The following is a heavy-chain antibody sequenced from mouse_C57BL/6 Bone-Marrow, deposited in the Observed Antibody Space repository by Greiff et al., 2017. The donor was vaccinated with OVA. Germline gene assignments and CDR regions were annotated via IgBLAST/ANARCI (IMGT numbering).Heavy chain of an antibody. CDR3: ASRSTMVTYWYFDV. Sequence: QVQLKESGAELARPGASVKMSCKASGYTFTSYTMHWVKQRPGQGLEWIGYINPSSGYTKYNQKFKDKATLTADKSSSTAYMQLSSLTSEDSAVYYCASRSTMVTYWYFDVWGTGTTVTVSS. J-gene: IGHJ1*03. CDR1: GYTFTSYT. D-gene: IGHD2-2*01. V-gene: IGHV1-4*01. CDR2: INPSSGYT.